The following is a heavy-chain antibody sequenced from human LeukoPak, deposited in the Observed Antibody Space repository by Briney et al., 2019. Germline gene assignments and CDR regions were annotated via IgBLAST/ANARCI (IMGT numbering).Heavy chain of an antibody. D-gene: IGHD2-2*02. CDR2: INPNSGGT. V-gene: IGHV1-2*02. J-gene: IGHJ4*02. Sequence: ASVKVSCKASGYTFTGYYMHWVRQAPGQGLEWMGWINPNSGGTNYAQKFQGRVTMTRDTSISTAYMELSRLRSDDTAVYYCAREVDIVVVPAAIVDYWGQGTLVTVSS. CDR3: AREVDIVVVPAAIVDY. CDR1: GYTFTGYY.